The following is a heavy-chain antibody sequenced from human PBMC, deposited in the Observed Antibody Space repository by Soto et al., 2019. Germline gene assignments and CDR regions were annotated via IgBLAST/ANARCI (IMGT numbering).Heavy chain of an antibody. D-gene: IGHD1-1*01. Sequence: GEALKISCEGSGYSFTTYWIGWVRQMPGKGLEWMGIIYSGDSDTRYSPSFQGQVTISVDKSISTAYLQWSSLRASDAAMYYCARVGNDSYFDYWGQGALVTVSS. CDR1: GYSFTTYW. CDR2: IYSGDSDT. V-gene: IGHV5-51*01. J-gene: IGHJ4*01. CDR3: ARVGNDSYFDY.